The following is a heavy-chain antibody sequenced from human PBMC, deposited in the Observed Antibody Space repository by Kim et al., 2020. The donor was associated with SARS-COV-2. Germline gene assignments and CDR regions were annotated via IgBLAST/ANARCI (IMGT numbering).Heavy chain of an antibody. V-gene: IGHV4-4*07. CDR2: IYTTGST. J-gene: IGHJ3*02. CDR1: GGSISNYY. D-gene: IGHD3-10*01. Sequence: SETLSLTCTVSGGSISNYYWSWIRQPAGKGLEWIGHIYTTGSTNYNTSLKSRVPMSVDTSKNQLSLNLSSVTAADTAVYYCARSSYYIRVWGAFDIWGQGTTVTVSS. CDR3: ARSSYYIRVWGAFDI.